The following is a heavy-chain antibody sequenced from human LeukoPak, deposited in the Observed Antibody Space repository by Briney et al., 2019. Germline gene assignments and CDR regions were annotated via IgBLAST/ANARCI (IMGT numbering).Heavy chain of an antibody. CDR2: MNPNSGNT. CDR3: ARGRVPATVTTSLINDAFDI. J-gene: IGHJ3*02. V-gene: IGHV1-8*02. CDR1: GYTFTGYY. Sequence: PGASVKVSCKASGYTFTGYYMHWVRQAPGQGLEWMGWMNPNSGNTGYAQKFQGRVTMTRNTSISTAYMELSSLRSEDTAVYYCARGRVPATVTTSLINDAFDIWGQGTMVTVSS. D-gene: IGHD4-17*01.